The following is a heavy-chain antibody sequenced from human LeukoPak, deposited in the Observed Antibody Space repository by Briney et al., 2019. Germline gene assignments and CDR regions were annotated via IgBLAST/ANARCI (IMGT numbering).Heavy chain of an antibody. CDR1: GYTFTIYG. J-gene: IGHJ5*02. CDR3: SRDGLYGAGWFDP. D-gene: IGHD6-19*01. Sequence: ASVKVSCKASGYTFTIYGISWVRPAPGQGLEWMGWISVYNGNTNYAQQLQGRVTMTTDTSTSKAYIELRSLRTDDNAVYYCSRDGLYGAGWFDPWGQGTLVTVSS. CDR2: ISVYNGNT. V-gene: IGHV1-18*01.